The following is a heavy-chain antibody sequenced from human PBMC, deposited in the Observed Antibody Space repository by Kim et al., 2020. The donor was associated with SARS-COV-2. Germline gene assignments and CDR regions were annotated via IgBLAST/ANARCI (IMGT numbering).Heavy chain of an antibody. D-gene: IGHD4-17*01. J-gene: IGHJ4*02. V-gene: IGHV1-69*01. CDR3: ARFYGGQYYFDY. Sequence: NYAQKFQGRVTITADESTSTAYMELSSLRSEDTAVYYCARFYGGQYYFDYWGQGTLVTVSS.